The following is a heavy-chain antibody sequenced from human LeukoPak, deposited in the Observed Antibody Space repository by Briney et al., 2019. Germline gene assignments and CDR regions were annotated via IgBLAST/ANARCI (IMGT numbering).Heavy chain of an antibody. V-gene: IGHV4-61*02. D-gene: IGHD2-15*01. CDR3: ARNSCPSGSCYDNRGYFDY. J-gene: IGHJ4*02. CDR1: GGSISSGTYY. CDR2: IYTSGST. Sequence: SETLSLTCTVSGGSISSGTYYWSWIRQPAGKGLEWIGRIYTSGSTNYNPSLKSRITISVDTSKNQFSLRLSSVTAADTAVYYCARNSCPSGSCYDNRGYFDYWGQGTLVTVSS.